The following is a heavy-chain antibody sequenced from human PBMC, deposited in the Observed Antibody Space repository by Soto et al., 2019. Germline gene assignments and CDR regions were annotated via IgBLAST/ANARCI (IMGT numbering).Heavy chain of an antibody. CDR1: GFSLTTGKMG. CDR2: IFSDKER. V-gene: IGHV2-26*01. CDR3: ARMNVDSYQFYYAMDV. Sequence: SGPTLVNPTATLTLTCTVSGFSLTTGKMGVSWIRQPPGKALEWLAHIFSDKERSYSTSLQGRLTISKDTSGSQVVLSMTNVDPVDTATYYCARMNVDSYQFYYAMDVWGQGTTVTVSS. D-gene: IGHD4-17*01. J-gene: IGHJ6*02.